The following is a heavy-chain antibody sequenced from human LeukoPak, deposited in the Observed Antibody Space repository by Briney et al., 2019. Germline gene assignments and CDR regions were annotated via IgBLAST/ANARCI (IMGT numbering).Heavy chain of an antibody. Sequence: GGSLRLSCAASGLTFSRYAMSWLRQAPGKALEWVSGVSTSGGSTYYADSVKGRFTISRDNSKNTLHLQMNSLRAEDTAIYYCAKQAYDSPRTDFDYWGQGTLVTVSS. V-gene: IGHV3-23*01. CDR1: GLTFSRYA. J-gene: IGHJ4*02. CDR3: AKQAYDSPRTDFDY. D-gene: IGHD3-22*01. CDR2: VSTSGGST.